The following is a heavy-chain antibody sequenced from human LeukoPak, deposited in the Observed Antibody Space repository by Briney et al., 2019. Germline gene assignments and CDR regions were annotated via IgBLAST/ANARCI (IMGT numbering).Heavy chain of an antibody. CDR2: ISSSSSTI. CDR3: ATGSRFFDY. D-gene: IGHD3-3*01. V-gene: IGHV3-48*04. CDR1: EFTFGSNS. Sequence: GGSLRLSCAASEFTFGSNSMSWVRQAPGKGLEWVSYISSSSSTIYYEDSVKGRFTISRDNAKNSLYLQMNSLRAEDTAVYYCATGSRFFDYWGQGTLVTVSS. J-gene: IGHJ4*02.